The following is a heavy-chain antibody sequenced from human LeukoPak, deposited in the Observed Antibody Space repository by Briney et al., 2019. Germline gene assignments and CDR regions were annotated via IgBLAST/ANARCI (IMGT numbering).Heavy chain of an antibody. Sequence: GASVKVPCKASGYTFTGYYMHWVRQAPGQGLEWMGWINPNSGGTNYAQKFQGRVTMTRDTSISTAYMELSRLRSDDTAVYYCARIGSGSYFPIDYWGQGTLVTVSS. CDR2: INPNSGGT. D-gene: IGHD3-10*01. CDR3: ARIGSGSYFPIDY. CDR1: GYTFTGYY. J-gene: IGHJ4*02. V-gene: IGHV1-2*02.